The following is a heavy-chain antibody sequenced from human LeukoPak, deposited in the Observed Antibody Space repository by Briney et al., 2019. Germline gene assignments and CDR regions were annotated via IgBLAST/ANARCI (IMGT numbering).Heavy chain of an antibody. CDR2: ISYDGSNK. J-gene: IGHJ4*02. CDR3: ARDGTVPSGWYDY. V-gene: IGHV3-30-3*01. Sequence: GGSLRLSCAASGFTFSSYAMHWVRQAPGKGLEWVAVISYDGSNKYYADSVKGQFTISRDNSKNTLYLQMNSLRAEDTAVYYCARDGTVPSGWYDYWGQGTLVTVSS. CDR1: GFTFSSYA. D-gene: IGHD6-19*01.